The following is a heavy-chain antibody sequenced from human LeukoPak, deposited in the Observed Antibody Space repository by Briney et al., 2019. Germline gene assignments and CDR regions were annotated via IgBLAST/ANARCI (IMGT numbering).Heavy chain of an antibody. V-gene: IGHV4-34*01. CDR3: ARVLRETSTESTDAFDV. D-gene: IGHD4-17*01. CDR1: GGSFSGHY. Sequence: PSETLSLTCAVYGGSFSGHYWSWIRQPPGKGLEWISEINHSGNTNNNPSLKSRVTISVDTAKNQFSLRLSSVTAADTAVYFCARVLRETSTESTDAFDVWGQGTMVTVSS. CDR2: INHSGNT. J-gene: IGHJ3*01.